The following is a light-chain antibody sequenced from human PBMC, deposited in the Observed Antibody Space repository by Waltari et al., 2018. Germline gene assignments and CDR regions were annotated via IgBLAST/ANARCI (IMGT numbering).Light chain of an antibody. CDR3: SAWDRSLSAWV. Sequence: QAGLTQPPSVSKGLRQTATLTCTGNNNNVGYEGATWLQQHHGHPPKLLFYRNNNRPSGISERFSASRSGSTASLTITGLQTEDEADYYCSAWDRSLSAWVFGGGTKLTVL. V-gene: IGLV10-54*04. J-gene: IGLJ3*02. CDR2: RNN. CDR1: NNNVGYEG.